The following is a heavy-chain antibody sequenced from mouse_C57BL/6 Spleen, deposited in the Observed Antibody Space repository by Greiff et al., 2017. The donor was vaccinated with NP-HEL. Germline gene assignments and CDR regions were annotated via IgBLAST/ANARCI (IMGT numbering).Heavy chain of an antibody. V-gene: IGHV1-55*01. Sequence: QVQLQQPGAELAKPGASVKMSCKASGYTFTSYWITWVKQRTGQGLEWIGDIYPGSGSTNYNEKFKSKATLTVDTSSSTAYMQLSSLTSEDSAVYYCARSLVVKTREFAYWGQGTLVTVSA. D-gene: IGHD2-2*01. CDR1: GYTFTSYW. CDR3: ARSLVVKTREFAY. J-gene: IGHJ3*01. CDR2: IYPGSGST.